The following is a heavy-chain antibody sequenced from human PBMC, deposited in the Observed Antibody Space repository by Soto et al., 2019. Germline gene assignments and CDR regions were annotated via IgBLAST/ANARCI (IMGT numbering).Heavy chain of an antibody. D-gene: IGHD3-22*01. V-gene: IGHV3-9*01. CDR3: AKDVGSYYYDTSAYHYDY. CDR1: GFIFEDYA. J-gene: IGHJ4*02. CDR2: ISWNSGTI. Sequence: PGGSLRLSCVASGFIFEDYAMNWVRQGPGKGLEWVSGISWNSGTIGYADAVKGRFTISRDNAKNSLHLQMNSLRAEDTALYYCAKDVGSYYYDTSAYHYDYWGRGTQVTVSS.